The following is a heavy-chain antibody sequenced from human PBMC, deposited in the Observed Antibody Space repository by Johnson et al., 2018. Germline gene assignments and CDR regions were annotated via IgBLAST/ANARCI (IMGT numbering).Heavy chain of an antibody. D-gene: IGHD4/OR15-4a*01. CDR2: ISGSGGST. CDR3: GTTRVRWFDP. CDR1: GFTFSSYA. J-gene: IGHJ5*02. Sequence: EVQLVQSGGGLVQPGGSLRLSCAASGFTFSSYAMSWVRQAPGKGLEWVSAISGSGGSTYYADSVKGRFTISRDNSKNTLYLQMDSLGDEDTAVYYCGTTRVRWFDPWGQGTLVTVSS. V-gene: IGHV3-23*04.